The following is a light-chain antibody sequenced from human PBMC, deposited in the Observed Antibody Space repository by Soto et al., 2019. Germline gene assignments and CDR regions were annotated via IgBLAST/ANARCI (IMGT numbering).Light chain of an antibody. V-gene: IGKV3-15*01. CDR2: GAS. CDR3: QQYYDWPLT. Sequence: EIVMTQSPATLSVSPGERATLSCRASQSLRSTLAWYQQQPGQAPRLLIYGASTRATGIPARFSGSGSGTEFTLTISSLQSEDFAVYYCQQYYDWPLTFGGGTKVEIK. CDR1: QSLRST. J-gene: IGKJ4*01.